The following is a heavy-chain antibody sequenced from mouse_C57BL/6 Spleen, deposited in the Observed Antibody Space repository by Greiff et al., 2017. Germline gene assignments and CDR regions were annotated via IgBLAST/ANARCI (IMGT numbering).Heavy chain of an antibody. CDR1: GYAFTNYL. CDR3: ARRRITTVVGPDYAMDY. J-gene: IGHJ4*01. D-gene: IGHD1-1*01. Sequence: QVQLQQSGAELVRPGPSVKVSCKASGYAFTNYLIEWVKQRPGPGLEWIGVINPGSGGTKYNEKFKGKATLTADKSSSTAYMQLSSLTSEDSAVYFCARRRITTVVGPDYAMDYWGQGTSVTVSS. V-gene: IGHV1-54*01. CDR2: INPGSGGT.